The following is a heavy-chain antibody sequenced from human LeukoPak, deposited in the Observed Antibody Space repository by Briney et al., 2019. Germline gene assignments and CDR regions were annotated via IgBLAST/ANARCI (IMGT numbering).Heavy chain of an antibody. CDR3: AGERGKEYSSGWYKTNFFYN. J-gene: IGHJ4*02. D-gene: IGHD6-19*01. CDR1: GDSFTSVTDY. Sequence: NPSETLSLTCTVSGDSFTSVTDYWAWIRQPPGKGLEWIATGDYSGGTYYNPSLESRVAISADMSKNQISLQLTSVTGADTAVYYCAGERGKEYSSGWYKTNFFYNWGQGIRVTVSS. CDR2: GDYSGGT. V-gene: IGHV4-39*07.